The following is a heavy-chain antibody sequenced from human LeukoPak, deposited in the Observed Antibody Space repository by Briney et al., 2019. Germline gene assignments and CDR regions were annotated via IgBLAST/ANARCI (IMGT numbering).Heavy chain of an antibody. V-gene: IGHV1-18*01. CDR1: GYTFTSYG. CDR3: ARGTIPLDSSGPNPPYYYYGMDV. J-gene: IGHJ6*02. CDR2: ISAYNGNT. D-gene: IGHD3-22*01. Sequence: ASVKVSCKASGYTFTSYGISWVRQAPGQGLEWMGWISAYNGNTNYAQKLQGRVTMTTDTSTSTAYMELRSLRSDDTAVYYCARGTIPLDSSGPNPPYYYYGMDVWGQGTTVTVSS.